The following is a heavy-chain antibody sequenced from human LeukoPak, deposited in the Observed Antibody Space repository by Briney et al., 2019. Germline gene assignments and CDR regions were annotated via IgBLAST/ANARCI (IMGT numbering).Heavy chain of an antibody. D-gene: IGHD2-8*01. J-gene: IGHJ5*02. V-gene: IGHV1-46*01. Sequence: ASVKVSCKASGSTFTSYYMHWVRQAPGQGLEWMGIINPSGGSTSYAQKFQGRVTMTRDTSTSTVYMELSSLRSEDTAVYYCATIGYCTNGVCTWGQGTLVTVSS. CDR1: GSTFTSYY. CDR2: INPSGGST. CDR3: ATIGYCTNGVCT.